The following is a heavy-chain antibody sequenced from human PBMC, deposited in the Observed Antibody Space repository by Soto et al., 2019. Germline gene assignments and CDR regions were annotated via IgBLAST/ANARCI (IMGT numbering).Heavy chain of an antibody. D-gene: IGHD6-6*01. J-gene: IGHJ6*03. CDR1: GFTLSGYA. V-gene: IGHV3-64*01. CDR2: ISSNGVGT. Sequence: EVQLAESGGGLAQPGGSLRLSCAASGFTLSGYAMDWVRQAPGKGLEYVSGISSNGVGTYYANSVQGRFTIYRDNSKNTVYIQMGSLRPEDMAVYYCARRARPDFYYMDVWGKGTTVTVS. CDR3: ARRARPDFYYMDV.